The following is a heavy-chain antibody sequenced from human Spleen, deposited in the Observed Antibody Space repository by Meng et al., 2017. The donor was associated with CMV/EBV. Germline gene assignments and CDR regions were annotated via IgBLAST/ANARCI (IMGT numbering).Heavy chain of an antibody. J-gene: IGHJ4*02. CDR2: INSHSGVT. CDR3: AKLGQLGDFGY. CDR1: GYTFTGYY. V-gene: IGHV1-2*02. Sequence: ASVVSCKASGYTFTGYYMHWVRQAPGQGLEWMGWINSHSGVTNYAQKFQGRVTMTRDASINTAYMALTRLTSDDTAVYYCAKLGQLGDFGYWGQGTLVTVSS. D-gene: IGHD3-10*01.